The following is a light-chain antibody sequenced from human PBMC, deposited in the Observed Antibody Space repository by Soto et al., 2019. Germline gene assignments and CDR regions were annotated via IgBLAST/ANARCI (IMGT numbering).Light chain of an antibody. Sequence: EIVLTQSPATLSLSPGERATLSCRASQSISSYLAWYQQKPGQAPRLLISDASNRATGIPARFSGSGSGTDFTLTISSLEPEDFAVYYCQQRSDWPPAFDQGTKVEVK. CDR3: QQRSDWPPA. V-gene: IGKV3-11*01. CDR1: QSISSY. CDR2: DAS. J-gene: IGKJ1*01.